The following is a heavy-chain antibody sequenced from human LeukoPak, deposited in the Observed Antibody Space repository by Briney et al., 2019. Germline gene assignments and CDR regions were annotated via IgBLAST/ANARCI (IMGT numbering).Heavy chain of an antibody. D-gene: IGHD2-21*01. CDR2: VHRSGST. CDR1: IDSTNGNYW. V-gene: IGHV4-4*02. Sequence: SETLSLTCAVSIDSTNGNYWCRVRQSPGKGLEWIGEVHRSGSTNYKPSLKRRVTISIDRSKDQISLDLTSVTAADTAVYYCARELLNAPTPGAYWGQGILVTVSS. J-gene: IGHJ4*02. CDR3: ARELLNAPTPGAY.